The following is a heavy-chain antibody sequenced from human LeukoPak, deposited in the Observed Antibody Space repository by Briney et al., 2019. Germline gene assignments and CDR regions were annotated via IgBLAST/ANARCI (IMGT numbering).Heavy chain of an antibody. CDR2: IYYSGST. Sequence: SETLSLTCTVSGGSIRSYYWSWIRQPPGKGLEWIGYIYYSGSTNYNPSLKSRVTISVDTSKNQFSLKLSSVTAADTAVYYCARETYYYDSSGIYYYYYYMDVWGKGTTVTVSS. CDR3: ARETYYYDSSGIYYYYYYMDV. D-gene: IGHD3-22*01. V-gene: IGHV4-59*01. CDR1: GGSIRSYY. J-gene: IGHJ6*03.